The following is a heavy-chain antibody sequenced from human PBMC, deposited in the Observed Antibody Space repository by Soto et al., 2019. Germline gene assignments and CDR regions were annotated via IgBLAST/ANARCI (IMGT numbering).Heavy chain of an antibody. D-gene: IGHD6-13*01. CDR3: ARVSNDFSGNGVFDY. CDR1: GGSISGYY. Sequence: SETLSLTCSVSGGSISGYYWIWIRQPPDQGLEWIGYIYVGGSTKYNPSLKSRVTISADTSKNQFSLNLSSVTTADTAVYFCARVSNDFSGNGVFDYWGQGTLVTVSS. CDR2: IYVGGST. J-gene: IGHJ4*02. V-gene: IGHV4-59*01.